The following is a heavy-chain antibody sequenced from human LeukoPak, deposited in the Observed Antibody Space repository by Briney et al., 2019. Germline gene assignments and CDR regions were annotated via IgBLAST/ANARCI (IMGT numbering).Heavy chain of an antibody. J-gene: IGHJ4*02. D-gene: IGHD6-13*01. CDR1: GFTFSSHA. V-gene: IGHV3-64*04. CDR2: IRSDGSET. Sequence: PGGSLRLSCAASGFTFSSHAMHWVRQAPGKGLEYVSAIRSDGSETWYRNSVKGRFTISRDNSKNTLYLQMNSLRAEDTAVYYCARDLYIDYIAAAGTPLGYWGQGTLVTVSS. CDR3: ARDLYIDYIAAAGTPLGY.